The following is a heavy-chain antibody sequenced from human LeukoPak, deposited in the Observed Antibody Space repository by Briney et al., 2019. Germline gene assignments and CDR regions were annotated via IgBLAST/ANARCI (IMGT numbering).Heavy chain of an antibody. Sequence: SETLSLTCTVSGGSIGTYYWNWIRQPAGKGLEWIGRIYATGSTNYNPSLKGRLTMSVDTSKNQFSLTLSSVTAADTAVYYCARDSGNERLGVYFDYWGQGTLVTVSS. CDR3: ARDSGNERLGVYFDY. D-gene: IGHD7-27*01. CDR2: IYATGST. J-gene: IGHJ4*02. V-gene: IGHV4-4*07. CDR1: GGSIGTYY.